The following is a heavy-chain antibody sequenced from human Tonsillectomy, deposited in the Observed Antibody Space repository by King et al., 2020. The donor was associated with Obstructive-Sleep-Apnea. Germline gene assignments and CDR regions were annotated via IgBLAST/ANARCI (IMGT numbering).Heavy chain of an antibody. CDR2: IYYSGST. CDR3: ARGPDYYDSSGYLGY. J-gene: IGHJ4*02. V-gene: IGHV4-59*01. Sequence: VQLQESGPGLVKPSETLSLTCTVSGGSISSYYWSWIRQPPGKGLEWIGYIYYSGSTNYNPSLKSRVTISVDTSKNQFSLKLSSVTAADTAVYYGARGPDYYDSSGYLGYWGQGTLVTVSS. CDR1: GGSISSYY. D-gene: IGHD3-22*01.